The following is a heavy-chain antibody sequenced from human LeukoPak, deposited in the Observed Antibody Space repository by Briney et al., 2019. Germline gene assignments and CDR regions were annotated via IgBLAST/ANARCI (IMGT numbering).Heavy chain of an antibody. CDR3: AKSGAGSWDY. J-gene: IGHJ4*02. CDR2: ISSSGSSI. D-gene: IGHD2-15*01. CDR1: GFTFSSYE. Sequence: GGSLRLSCAASGFTFSSYEMNWVRQAPGKGLEWVSKISSSGSSIYYADSVKGRFTISRDNSKNTLYLQMNSLRAEDTAVYYCAKSGAGSWDYWGQGTQVTVSS. V-gene: IGHV3-23*01.